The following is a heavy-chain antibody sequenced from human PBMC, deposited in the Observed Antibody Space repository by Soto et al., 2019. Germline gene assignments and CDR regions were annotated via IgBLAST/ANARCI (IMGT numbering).Heavy chain of an antibody. CDR3: AREVSATFVPNYYGWDA. D-gene: IGHD3-16*01. CDR1: GGSVSSDSIY. J-gene: IGHJ6*02. V-gene: IGHV4-61*01. CDR2: MHFRSSP. Sequence: QVQLQESGPGLVKPSETLSLTCTVSGGSVSSDSIYWSWIRQTPGQGLEWIGFMHFRSSPLYSHPLNSRVTMSVDTSKNQVSLKLTSVAAADTAVYYFAREVSATFVPNYYGWDACCRGITLTVSS.